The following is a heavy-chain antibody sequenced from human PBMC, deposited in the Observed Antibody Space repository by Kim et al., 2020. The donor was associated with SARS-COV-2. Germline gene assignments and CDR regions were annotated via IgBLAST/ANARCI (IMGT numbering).Heavy chain of an antibody. CDR2: GST. Sequence: GSTYYHPSLKSRVTISVDTSKNQFSLKLSSVTAADTAVYYCARRPDAFDIWGQGTMVTVSS. J-gene: IGHJ3*02. CDR3: ARRPDAFDI. V-gene: IGHV4-39*01.